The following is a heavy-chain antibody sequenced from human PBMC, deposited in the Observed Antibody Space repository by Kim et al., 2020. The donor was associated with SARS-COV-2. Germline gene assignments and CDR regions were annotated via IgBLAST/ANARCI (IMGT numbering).Heavy chain of an antibody. CDR1: GFTFSSYS. Sequence: GGSLRLSCAASGFTFSSYSMNWVRQAPGKGLEWVSSISSSSSYIYYADSVKGRFTISRDNAKNSLYLQMNSLRAEDTAVYYCAREGSWNPRGFVDYWGQGTLLTVSS. CDR3: AREGSWNPRGFVDY. J-gene: IGHJ4*02. D-gene: IGHD1-1*01. V-gene: IGHV3-21*01. CDR2: ISSSSSYI.